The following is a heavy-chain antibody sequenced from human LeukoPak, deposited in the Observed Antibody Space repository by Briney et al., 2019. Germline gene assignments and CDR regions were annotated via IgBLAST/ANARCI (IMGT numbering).Heavy chain of an antibody. CDR2: IYYSGTT. Sequence: PSETLSLTCTVSGYSIRNNNYWGWIRQPPGKGLEWIGSIYYSGTTHYNPSLESRVTISVDTSKNQFSLKLASVTAADTAIYYCAKGAGGFSYYNWFDPWGQGTLVTVSS. V-gene: IGHV4-38-2*02. D-gene: IGHD5-18*01. J-gene: IGHJ5*02. CDR3: AKGAGGFSYYNWFDP. CDR1: GYSIRNNNY.